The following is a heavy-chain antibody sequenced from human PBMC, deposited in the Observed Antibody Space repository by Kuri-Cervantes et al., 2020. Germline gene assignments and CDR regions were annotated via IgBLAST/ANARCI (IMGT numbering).Heavy chain of an antibody. D-gene: IGHD5-18*01. J-gene: IGHJ4*02. CDR2: ISGNSGSI. CDR3: AKDHGYSYGSFDY. CDR1: GFTFDDYA. V-gene: IGHV3-9*01. Sequence: SLRLSCAVSGFTFDDYAMHWVRQAQGNGLEWVSGISGNSGSIAYADSVKGRFTISRDNAKNSLYLQMNSLRAEDTALYYCAKDHGYSYGSFDYWGQGTLVTDSS.